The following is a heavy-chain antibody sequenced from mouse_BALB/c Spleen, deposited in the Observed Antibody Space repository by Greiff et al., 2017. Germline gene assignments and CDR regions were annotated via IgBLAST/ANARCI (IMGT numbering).Heavy chain of an antibody. V-gene: IGHV4-1*02. CDR3: ARPYYGSSSWFAY. Sequence: DVHLVESGGGLVQPGGSLKLSCAASGFDFSRYWMSWVRQVPGKGLEWIGEINPDSSTINYTPSLKDKFIISRDNAKNTLYLQMSKVRSEDTALYYCARPYYGSSSWFAYWGQGTLVTVSA. J-gene: IGHJ3*01. CDR2: INPDSSTI. CDR1: GFDFSRYW. D-gene: IGHD1-1*01.